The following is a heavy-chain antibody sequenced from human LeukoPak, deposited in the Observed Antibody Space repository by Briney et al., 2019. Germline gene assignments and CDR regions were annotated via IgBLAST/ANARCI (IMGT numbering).Heavy chain of an antibody. CDR2: IDWISANI. CDR1: GFTFDDYA. CDR3: AKGLNYYASGSYYNGAFDL. V-gene: IGHV3-9*01. D-gene: IGHD3-10*01. J-gene: IGHJ3*01. Sequence: GGSLRLSCAASGFTFDDYAMHWVRQVPGKGLEWVSGIDWISANIGYGGSVKGRFTISRDNAKNSLYLQMDSLRPEDTALYYCAKGLNYYASGSYYNGAFDLWGQGTMVTVSS.